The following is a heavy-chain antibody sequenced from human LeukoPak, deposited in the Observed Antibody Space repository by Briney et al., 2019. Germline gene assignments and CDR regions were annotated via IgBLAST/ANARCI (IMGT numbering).Heavy chain of an antibody. V-gene: IGHV3-7*03. CDR3: ARAEWSNWYFDL. Sequence: GGSLRLSCAASGFTFSTYRMNWVRQAPGKGLEWVANIEQDGSEKYYVDSVKGRFTLSRGSAKNSLYLQMNSLRAEDTAVYYCARAEWSNWYFDLWGRGTLVTVSS. J-gene: IGHJ2*01. D-gene: IGHD3-3*01. CDR2: IEQDGSEK. CDR1: GFTFSTYR.